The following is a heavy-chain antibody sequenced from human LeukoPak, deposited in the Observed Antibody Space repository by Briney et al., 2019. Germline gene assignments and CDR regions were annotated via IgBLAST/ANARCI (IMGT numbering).Heavy chain of an antibody. CDR1: GVSISSYY. Sequence: PSETLSLTCTVSGVSISSYYWSWIRQPPGKGLEWIGYIYYSGNTNYSPSLKSRVTTSVDTSKNQFSLKLSSVTAADTAVYHCARGGSRDGYNRPLDYWGQGTLVTVSS. CDR3: ARGGSRDGYNRPLDY. J-gene: IGHJ4*02. CDR2: IYYSGNT. D-gene: IGHD5-24*01. V-gene: IGHV4-59*01.